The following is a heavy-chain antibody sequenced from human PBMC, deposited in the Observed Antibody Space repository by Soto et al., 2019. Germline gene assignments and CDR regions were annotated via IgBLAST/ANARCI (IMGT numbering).Heavy chain of an antibody. D-gene: IGHD1-26*01. V-gene: IGHV3-7*01. J-gene: IGHJ6*02. CDR3: ARSVNSGYYGMDV. Sequence: DVQLVESGGGLVQPGGSLRLSFVASGFTFTEYWMTWVRQAPGKGLEWVANIKQDGSEMDYVDSVKGRFTISRDNARNSLYLQMSSLRAEDTALYFCARSVNSGYYGMDVWGQGTTVAVSS. CDR1: GFTFTEYW. CDR2: IKQDGSEM.